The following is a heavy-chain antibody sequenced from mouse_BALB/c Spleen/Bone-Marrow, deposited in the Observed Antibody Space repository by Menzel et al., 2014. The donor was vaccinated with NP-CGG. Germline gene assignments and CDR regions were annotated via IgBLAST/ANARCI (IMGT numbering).Heavy chain of an antibody. D-gene: IGHD2-1*01. CDR3: ASPYGNYDAMDY. CDR1: GYTFTSYW. V-gene: IGHV1-87*01. Sequence: QVQLQQPGAELARPGASVKLSCKASGYTFTSYWMQWVKQRPGQGLEWIGAIYPGDGDTRYTQKFRGKATLTADKSSNTAYMQLSSLTSEDSAVYFCASPYGNYDAMDYWGQGTSVTVSS. J-gene: IGHJ4*01. CDR2: IYPGDGDT.